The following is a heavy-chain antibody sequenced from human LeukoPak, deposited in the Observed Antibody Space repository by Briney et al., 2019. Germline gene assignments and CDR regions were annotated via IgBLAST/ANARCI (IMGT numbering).Heavy chain of an antibody. CDR2: IYYSGST. CDR3: ARGRGGSSSWYGYFQH. CDR1: GGSVSSGSYY. D-gene: IGHD6-13*01. V-gene: IGHV4-61*01. J-gene: IGHJ1*01. Sequence: SETLSLTCTVSGGSVSSGSYYWSWIRQPPGKGLEWIGYIYYSGSTNYNPSLKSRVTISVDTSKNQFSLKLSSVTAADTAVYYCARGRGGSSSWYGYFQHWGQGTLVTVSS.